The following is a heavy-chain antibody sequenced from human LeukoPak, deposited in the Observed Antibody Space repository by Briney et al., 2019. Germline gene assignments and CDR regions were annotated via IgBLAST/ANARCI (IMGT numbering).Heavy chain of an antibody. CDR1: GFTFSSYS. V-gene: IGHV3-48*01. J-gene: IGHJ6*03. CDR2: ISGSSTTI. D-gene: IGHD6-25*01. Sequence: GGSLRLSCAASGFTFSSYSMNWVRQAPGKGLEWVSYISGSSTTIYYADSVKGRFTISRDNAKNSLYLQMNSLRTEDTAVYYCAKDSRAALVGPYYMDVWGKGTTVTISS. CDR3: AKDSRAALVGPYYMDV.